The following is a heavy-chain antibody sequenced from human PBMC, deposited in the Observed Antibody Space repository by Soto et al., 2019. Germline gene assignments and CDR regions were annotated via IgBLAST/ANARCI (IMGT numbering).Heavy chain of an antibody. Sequence: SLRLSCAASGFTFSSYSMNWVRQAPGKGLEWVGFIRSKAYGGTTEYAASVKGRFTISRDDSKSIAYLQMNSLKTEDTAVYYCTRDVRSGYDFGWFDPWGQGTLVTVS. CDR2: IRSKAYGGTT. J-gene: IGHJ5*02. D-gene: IGHD5-12*01. V-gene: IGHV3-49*04. CDR3: TRDVRSGYDFGWFDP. CDR1: GFTFSSYS.